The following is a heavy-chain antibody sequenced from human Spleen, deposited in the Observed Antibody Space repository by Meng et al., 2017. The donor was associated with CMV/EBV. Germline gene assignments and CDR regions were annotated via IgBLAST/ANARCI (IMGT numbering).Heavy chain of an antibody. V-gene: IGHV4-31*02. Sequence: STDSISSGGYYWTWIRQHPGKGLEWIGYIFYSGSTNYSPSLESRVTLSVDTSKNQFSLKLSSVTAADTAVYYCARGGPGFGELFSFDPWGQGILVTVSS. CDR1: TDSISSGGYY. J-gene: IGHJ5*02. CDR3: ARGGPGFGELFSFDP. CDR2: IFYSGST. D-gene: IGHD3-10*01.